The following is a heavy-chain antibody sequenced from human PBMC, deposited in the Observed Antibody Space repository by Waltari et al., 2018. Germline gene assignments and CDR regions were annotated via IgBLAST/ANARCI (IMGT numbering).Heavy chain of an antibody. CDR3: ARRKGYFDS. CDR1: GYTFTSYY. Sequence: QVQLVQSGAEVKKPGASVKVSCEASGYTFTSYYLHWVRQAPGQGLEWMGVIDPSDGSTSYAQKFQGRVTITRDTSTSTVYMEMSSLRSEDTAVYYCARRKGYFDSWGQGTLVTVSS. V-gene: IGHV1-46*01. CDR2: IDPSDGST. J-gene: IGHJ4*02.